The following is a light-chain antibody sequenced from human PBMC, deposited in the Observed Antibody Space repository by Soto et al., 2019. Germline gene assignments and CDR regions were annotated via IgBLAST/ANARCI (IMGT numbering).Light chain of an antibody. Sequence: EIVMTQSPGTLSLSPGETATLSCRASQSVSSNYVAWFHQKPAQAPRLLIYGASSRATGIPDRFSGSGSGTDFTLTISRLEPEDFAVYYCQQYGSSPITFGQGTRLEI. J-gene: IGKJ5*01. V-gene: IGKV3-20*01. CDR1: QSVSSNY. CDR3: QQYGSSPIT. CDR2: GAS.